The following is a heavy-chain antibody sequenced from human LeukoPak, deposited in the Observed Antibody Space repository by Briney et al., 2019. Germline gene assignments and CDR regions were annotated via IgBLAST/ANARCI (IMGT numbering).Heavy chain of an antibody. CDR1: GDTFTTYA. V-gene: IGHV1-69*06. CDR3: ARAGIPGYCTNVTCSNWLDP. CDR2: IIPMFETP. D-gene: IGHD2-8*01. Sequence: ASVKGSCKASGDTFTTYAIIWVRQAPGQELEWMGGIIPMFETPNYAQRLQGRVTITADKSTKTAYMELTSLRSEDTAVYYCARAGIPGYCTNVTCSNWLDPWGQGTLVTVSS. J-gene: IGHJ5*02.